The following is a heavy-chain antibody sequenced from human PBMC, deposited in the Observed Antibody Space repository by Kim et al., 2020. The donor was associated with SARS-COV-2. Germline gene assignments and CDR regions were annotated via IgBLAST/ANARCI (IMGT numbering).Heavy chain of an antibody. CDR3: ARDAHFDY. CDR2: DGSNK. Sequence: DGSNKYYADSVKGRFTISRDNSKNTLYLQMNSLRAEDTAVYYCARDAHFDYWGQGTLVTISS. J-gene: IGHJ4*02. V-gene: IGHV3-30*01.